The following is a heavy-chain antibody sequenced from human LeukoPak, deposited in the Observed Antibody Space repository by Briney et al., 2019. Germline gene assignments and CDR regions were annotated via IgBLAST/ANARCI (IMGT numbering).Heavy chain of an antibody. Sequence: GASVKVSCKASGYTFTSYYMHWVRQAPGQGLEWMGIINPSGGSTSYAQKFQGRVTMTRATSTSTVYMELSSLRSEDTAVYYCARDPGDYGDYYYYYMDVWGKGTTVTVSS. CDR1: GYTFTSYY. D-gene: IGHD4-17*01. CDR2: INPSGGST. CDR3: ARDPGDYGDYYYYYMDV. J-gene: IGHJ6*03. V-gene: IGHV1-46*01.